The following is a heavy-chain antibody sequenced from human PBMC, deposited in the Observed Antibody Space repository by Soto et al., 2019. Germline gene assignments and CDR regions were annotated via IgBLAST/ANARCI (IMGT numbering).Heavy chain of an antibody. CDR3: AREMVEMATLGYLDS. D-gene: IGHD5-12*01. CDR2: IYYGWNT. J-gene: IGHJ4*02. Sequence: SETLSLTCTVSGGSISDYYWSWIRQPPGKGLEWIGYIYYGWNTNYNPSLKSRVTMSLDTSKNQFSLKLSSVTAADTAVYYCAREMVEMATLGYLDSWGQGTLVTVSS. V-gene: IGHV4-59*01. CDR1: GGSISDYY.